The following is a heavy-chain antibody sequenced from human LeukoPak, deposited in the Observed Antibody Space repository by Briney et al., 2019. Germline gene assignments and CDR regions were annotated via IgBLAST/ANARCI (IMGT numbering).Heavy chain of an antibody. D-gene: IGHD1-26*01. Sequence: GGSLRLSCAASGFTFDDYGMSWVRQAPGKGLEGVSGINWNGGSTVYADSVKGGFTISRDNDKNSLYLQMNSLRAEDTALYYCARDQGSYLSRYFDYWGQGTLVTVSS. CDR2: INWNGGST. CDR3: ARDQGSYLSRYFDY. V-gene: IGHV3-20*04. J-gene: IGHJ4*02. CDR1: GFTFDDYG.